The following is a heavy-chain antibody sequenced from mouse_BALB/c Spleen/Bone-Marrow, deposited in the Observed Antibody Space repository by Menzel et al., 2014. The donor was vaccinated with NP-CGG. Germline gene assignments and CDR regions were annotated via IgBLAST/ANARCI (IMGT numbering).Heavy chain of an antibody. CDR3: ASYRYAWYFDV. CDR2: IDPANGNT. J-gene: IGHJ1*01. V-gene: IGHV14-3*02. CDR1: GFNIKDTY. D-gene: IGHD2-14*01. Sequence: EVQLQESGAELVKPGASVKLSCTASGFNIKDTYMHWVKQRPERGLEWIGRIDPANGNTKYDPKFQGKATITADTSPNTAYLQLSSLTSEDTAVYYCASYRYAWYFDVWGAGTTVTVSS.